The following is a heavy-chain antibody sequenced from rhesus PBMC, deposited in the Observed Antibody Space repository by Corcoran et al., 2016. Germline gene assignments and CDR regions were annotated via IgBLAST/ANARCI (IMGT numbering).Heavy chain of an antibody. D-gene: IGHD4-4*01. V-gene: IGHV2S1*01. CDR1: GFSLSTSGMG. CDR3: ARIDGSLYGLDS. Sequence: QVTLKESGPALVKPTQTLTLTCTFSGFSLSTSGMGVVWIRPPPGKALKWLASIYWDDDKHYNTSLRSRLTISKDTSKNQVVLTMTNMDPVDTATYYCARIDGSLYGLDSWGQGVVVTVSS. J-gene: IGHJ6*01. CDR2: IYWDDDK.